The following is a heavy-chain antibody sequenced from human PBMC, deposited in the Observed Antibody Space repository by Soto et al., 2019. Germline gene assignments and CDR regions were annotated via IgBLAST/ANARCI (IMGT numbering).Heavy chain of an antibody. Sequence: SETLSLTCTVSGGYISSYYWSWIRQHPGKGLEWIGYIYYSGSTNYNPSLKSRVTISVDTSKNQFSLKLSSVTAADTAVYYCARRGTDSYGYYFDYWGQGTLVTVSS. J-gene: IGHJ4*02. CDR2: IYYSGST. CDR3: ARRGTDSYGYYFDY. V-gene: IGHV4-59*08. D-gene: IGHD5-18*01. CDR1: GGYISSYY.